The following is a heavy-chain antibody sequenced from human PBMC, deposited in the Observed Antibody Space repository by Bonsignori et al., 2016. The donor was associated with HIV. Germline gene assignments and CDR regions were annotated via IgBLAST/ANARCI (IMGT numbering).Heavy chain of an antibody. J-gene: IGHJ2*01. CDR3: ARDLPYPYCSGRGCYGNGYFDL. CDR2: INSDGSST. V-gene: IGHV3-74*01. D-gene: IGHD2-15*01. Sequence: WIRQPPGKGLVWVSRINSDGSSTNYADSVKGRFTISRDNAKNTLYLQMNSLRAEDSAAYYCARDLPYPYCSGRGCYGNGYFDLWGRGTLVTVSS.